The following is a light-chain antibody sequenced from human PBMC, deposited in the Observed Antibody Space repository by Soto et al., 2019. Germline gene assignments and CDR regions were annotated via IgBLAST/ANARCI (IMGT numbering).Light chain of an antibody. CDR1: STDVGGYKY. V-gene: IGLV2-14*01. CDR2: EVN. J-gene: IGLJ3*02. Sequence: QSALTQPASVSGSPGQSITISCTGTSTDVGGYKYVSWYQQHPGTAPKLMIFEVNGRPSGVSDRFSGSKSGNTASLTISGLQADDEADYFCCSYTASDLWVFGGGTKLTVL. CDR3: CSYTASDLWV.